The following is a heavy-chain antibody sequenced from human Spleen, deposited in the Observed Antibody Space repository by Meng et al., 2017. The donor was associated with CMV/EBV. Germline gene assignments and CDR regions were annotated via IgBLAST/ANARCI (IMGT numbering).Heavy chain of an antibody. Sequence: ASVKVSCKASGYTFVNYGISWVRQAPGQGLEWMGWISAHNGNTNYAQKLQGRVTMTTDTSTSTAYMELRNLRSDDTAVYYCAGFVDYDSSGYYPDFDYWGQGTLVTVSS. CDR3: AGFVDYDSSGYYPDFDY. D-gene: IGHD3-22*01. V-gene: IGHV1-18*01. J-gene: IGHJ4*02. CDR1: GYTFVNYG. CDR2: ISAHNGNT.